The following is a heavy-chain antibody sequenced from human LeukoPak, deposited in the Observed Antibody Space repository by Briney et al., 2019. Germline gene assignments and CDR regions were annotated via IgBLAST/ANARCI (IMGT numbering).Heavy chain of an antibody. J-gene: IGHJ4*02. CDR3: ARPYYGSGSYYGY. V-gene: IGHV4-39*01. Sequence: SETLSLTCTVSGGSISSSSYYWGWIRQPPGKGLEWIGSIYYSGSTYYNPSLKSRVTISVDTSKNQFSLKLSSVTAADTAVYYCARPYYGSGSYYGYWGQGTLVTVSS. CDR1: GGSISSSSYY. CDR2: IYYSGST. D-gene: IGHD3-10*01.